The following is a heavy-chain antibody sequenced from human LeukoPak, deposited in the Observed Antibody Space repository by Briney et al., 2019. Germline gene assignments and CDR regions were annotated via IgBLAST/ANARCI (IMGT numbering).Heavy chain of an antibody. Sequence: QSGGSLRLSCAASGFTFSSYGMHWVRQAPGKGLEWVAVISYDGSNKYYADSVKGRFTISRDNSKNTLYLQMNSLRAEDTAVYYCAKEGQLWYYYYYYYMDVWGKGTTVTVSS. CDR1: GFTFSSYG. J-gene: IGHJ6*03. V-gene: IGHV3-30*18. D-gene: IGHD5-18*01. CDR2: ISYDGSNK. CDR3: AKEGQLWYYYYYYYMDV.